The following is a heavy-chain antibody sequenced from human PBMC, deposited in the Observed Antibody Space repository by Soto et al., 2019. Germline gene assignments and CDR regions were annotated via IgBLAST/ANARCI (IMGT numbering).Heavy chain of an antibody. Sequence: QVQLQESGPGLVKPSETLSLTCSVSGASVSSGTYPWTWVRQPPGKGLEWIGYIYHSGNTKYNPSLGGRVTMSIETSKNQFSLRLTSVTAADTAVYYCARDRPQMGADYWGQGTLVTVSS. J-gene: IGHJ4*02. D-gene: IGHD3-16*01. V-gene: IGHV4-61*01. CDR3: ARDRPQMGADY. CDR1: GASVSSGTYP. CDR2: IYHSGNT.